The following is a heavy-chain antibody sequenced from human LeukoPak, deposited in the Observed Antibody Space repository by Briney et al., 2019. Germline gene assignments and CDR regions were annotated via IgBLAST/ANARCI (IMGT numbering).Heavy chain of an antibody. CDR1: GFTFSNAW. CDR2: IKSKTDGGTT. J-gene: IGHJ5*02. Sequence: GGSLRLSCAASGFTFSNAWMSWVRQAPGKGLEWVGRIKSKTDGGTTDYAAPVKGRFTISRDDSKNTLYLQMNSLKTEDTAVYYCTTEYVYSSSSSIWVWFDPWGQGTLVTVSS. CDR3: TTEYVYSSSSSIWVWFDP. D-gene: IGHD6-6*01. V-gene: IGHV3-15*01.